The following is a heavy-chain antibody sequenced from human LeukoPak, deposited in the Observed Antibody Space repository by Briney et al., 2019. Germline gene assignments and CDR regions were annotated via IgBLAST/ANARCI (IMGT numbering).Heavy chain of an antibody. J-gene: IGHJ4*02. CDR2: ISAYNGNT. V-gene: IGHV1-18*01. Sequence: GASVKVSCKASGYTFTSYGIRWVRQAPGQGLAWMGWISAYNGNTNYAQKLQGRVTMTTDTSTSTAYMELRSLRSDDTAVYYCARDRFGSGSYYTFDYWGQGTLVTVSS. CDR1: GYTFTSYG. D-gene: IGHD3-10*01. CDR3: ARDRFGSGSYYTFDY.